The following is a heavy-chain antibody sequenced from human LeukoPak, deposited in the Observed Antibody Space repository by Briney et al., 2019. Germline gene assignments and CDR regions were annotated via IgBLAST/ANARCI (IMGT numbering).Heavy chain of an antibody. J-gene: IGHJ5*02. CDR2: INHSGST. V-gene: IGHV4-34*01. D-gene: IGHD3-10*01. CDR3: ARGYGSGSPSCANWFDP. CDR1: GGSFSGYY. Sequence: SETLSLTCAVYGGSFSGYYWSWIRQPPGKGLEWIGEINHSGSTNYNPSLKSRVTISVDTSKNQLSLKLSSVTAADTAVYYCARGYGSGSPSCANWFDPWGQGTLVTVSS.